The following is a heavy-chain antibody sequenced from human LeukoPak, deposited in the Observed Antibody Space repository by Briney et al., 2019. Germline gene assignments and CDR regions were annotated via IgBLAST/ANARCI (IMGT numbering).Heavy chain of an antibody. V-gene: IGHV4-4*08. D-gene: IGHD3-9*01. CDR2: IYTSGTT. CDR1: GGSISSYY. J-gene: IGHJ4*02. Sequence: PSETLSLTCTVSGGSISSYYWSWIRQPPGKGLEWIGRIYTSGTTNYNPSLKSRVTISVGTSKSQFSLKLNSVTAADTAVYYCAREVSDYDILTGWIDYWGQGALVSVSS. CDR3: AREVSDYDILTGWIDY.